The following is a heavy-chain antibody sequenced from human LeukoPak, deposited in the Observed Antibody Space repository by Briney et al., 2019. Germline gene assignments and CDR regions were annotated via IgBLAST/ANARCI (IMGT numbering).Heavy chain of an antibody. J-gene: IGHJ6*03. V-gene: IGHV4-39*07. D-gene: IGHD6-13*01. Sequence: SETLSLTCTVSGGSISSSSYYWGWIRQPPGKGLEWIGSIYYSGSTYYNPSLKSRVTISVDTSKNQFSLKLSSVTAADTAVYYCARGSWGYSSSWYDYYYYYMDVWGKGTTVTISS. CDR1: GGSISSSSYY. CDR2: IYYSGST. CDR3: ARGSWGYSSSWYDYYYYYMDV.